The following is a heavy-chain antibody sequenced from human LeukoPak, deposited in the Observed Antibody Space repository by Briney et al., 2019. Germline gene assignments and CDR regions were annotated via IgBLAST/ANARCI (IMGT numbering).Heavy chain of an antibody. D-gene: IGHD3-10*01. J-gene: IGHJ4*02. CDR3: ARHYGPFDY. Sequence: SETLSLTCTVSTGTFSSASYYWSWIRQPAGKTLEWIGRIYTSGFITYNPSLKSRVTISLDTSKTQFSLKLTSVTATDTAVYYCARHYGPFDYWGQGTLVTVSS. CDR1: TGTFSSASYY. V-gene: IGHV4-61*02. CDR2: IYTSGFI.